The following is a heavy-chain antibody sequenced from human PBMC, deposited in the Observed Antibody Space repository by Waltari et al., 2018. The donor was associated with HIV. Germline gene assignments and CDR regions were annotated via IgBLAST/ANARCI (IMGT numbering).Heavy chain of an antibody. Sequence: EVQLVESGGGLVQPGGSVRLSCAASGFTFRSYWMHWVRQAPGKGLVWFSRINSDGSSTSYADSVKGRFTISRDNAKNTLYLQMNSLRAEDTAVYYCARVQGYSYAVNWFDPWGQGTLVTVSS. V-gene: IGHV3-74*01. CDR3: ARVQGYSYAVNWFDP. CDR2: INSDGSST. J-gene: IGHJ5*02. D-gene: IGHD5-18*01. CDR1: GFTFRSYW.